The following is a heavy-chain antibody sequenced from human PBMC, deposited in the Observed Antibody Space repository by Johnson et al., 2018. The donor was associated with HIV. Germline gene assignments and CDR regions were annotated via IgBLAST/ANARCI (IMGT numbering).Heavy chain of an antibody. D-gene: IGHD6-13*01. CDR2: ISGSGGST. V-gene: IGHV3-23*04. Sequence: VQLVESGGGLVQPGGSLRVSCAASGFTFSSYGLSWVRQAPGKGLEWVSAISGSGGSTFYADSVKGRFTISRDNSKDTLYLQMNGLRPEDTAVYYCAKDEAQTLASAGRDAFDFWGQGTAVTV. CDR3: AKDEAQTLASAGRDAFDF. J-gene: IGHJ3*01. CDR1: GFTFSSYG.